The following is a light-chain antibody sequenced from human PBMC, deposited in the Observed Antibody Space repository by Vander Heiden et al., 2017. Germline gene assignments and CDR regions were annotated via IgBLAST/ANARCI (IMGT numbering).Light chain of an antibody. CDR3: GTWDSGLSVGV. CDR2: DND. J-gene: IGLJ3*02. CDR1: SSNIGKSF. Sequence: QPVLTQPPSVSAAPGPKVTIPCSGSSSNIGKSFVSWYQQFRGTAPKLLIYDNDKRPSGTPARFSGSKSGTSATLDITGLQTGDEADYYCGTWDSGLSVGVFGTGTKLTVL. V-gene: IGLV1-51*01.